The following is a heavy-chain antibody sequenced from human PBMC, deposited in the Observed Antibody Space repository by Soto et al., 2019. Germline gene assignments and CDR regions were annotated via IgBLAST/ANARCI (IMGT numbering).Heavy chain of an antibody. J-gene: IGHJ4*02. V-gene: IGHV4-59*01. CDR3: ARDHGKSYFDY. CDR2: IYYSGST. Sequence: SETLSLTCTVSGGSISSYYWSWIRQPPGKGLEWIGYIYYSGSTNYNPSLKSRVTISVDTSKNQFSLKLSSVTAADTAVYYCARDHGKSYFDYWGQGTLVTISS. CDR1: GGSISSYY. D-gene: IGHD1-26*01.